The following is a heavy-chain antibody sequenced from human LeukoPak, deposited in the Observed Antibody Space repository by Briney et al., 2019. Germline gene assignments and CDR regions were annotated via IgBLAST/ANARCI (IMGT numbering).Heavy chain of an antibody. J-gene: IGHJ4*02. CDR1: GFTFSSYW. CDR2: INSDGSST. Sequence: GGSLRLSCAASGFTFSSYWMHWVRQAPGKGLVGVSRINSDGSSTSYADSVKGRFTTSRDNAKNTLYLQMNSLRAEDTAVYYCARGASVAGRLSDYWGQGTLVTVSS. CDR3: ARGASVAGRLSDY. D-gene: IGHD6-19*01. V-gene: IGHV3-74*01.